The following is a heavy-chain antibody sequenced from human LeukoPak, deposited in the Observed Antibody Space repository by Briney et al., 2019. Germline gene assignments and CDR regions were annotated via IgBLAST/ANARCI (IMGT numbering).Heavy chain of an antibody. J-gene: IGHJ4*02. CDR2: IYHSGST. D-gene: IGHD4-23*01. CDR3: ARNGGNSDFDY. Sequence: SETLSLTCAVYGGSFSGYYWSWIRQPPGKGLEWIGYIYHSGSTNYNPSLNSRVTMSIDMSKNQFSLKLSSVTAADTAVYYCARNGGNSDFDYWGQGNLVTVSS. V-gene: IGHV4-59*12. CDR1: GGSFSGYY.